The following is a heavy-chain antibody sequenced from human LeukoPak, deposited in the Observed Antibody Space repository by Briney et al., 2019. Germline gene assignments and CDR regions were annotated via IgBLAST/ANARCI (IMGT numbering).Heavy chain of an antibody. V-gene: IGHV3-48*01. D-gene: IGHD2-15*01. Sequence: PGGSLRLSCAAAGFDFNSHSMNWVRQAPGKGLEWISHIDSGGRLTYYADSVRGRFSISRDIAKNSVFLQMNNLRVEDSAVYYCASGRLLPSPFDYWGQGTLVTVSS. CDR1: GFDFNSHS. CDR2: IDSGGRLT. J-gene: IGHJ4*02. CDR3: ASGRLLPSPFDY.